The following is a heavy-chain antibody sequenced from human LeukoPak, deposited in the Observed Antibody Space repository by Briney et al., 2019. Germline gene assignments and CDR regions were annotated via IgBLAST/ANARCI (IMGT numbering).Heavy chain of an antibody. CDR2: IYSSGST. D-gene: IGHD2-15*01. Sequence: PSETLSLTCAVSGGSISSGGYSWSWIRQPPGKGLEWIGYIYSSGSTYYNPSLKSRVTISIDTSKNQFSLNLSSVTAADTAVYYCARVFRYCSGGRCYTWFDPWGQGTLVTVSS. CDR1: GGSISSGGYS. V-gene: IGHV4-30-4*07. CDR3: ARVFRYCSGGRCYTWFDP. J-gene: IGHJ5*02.